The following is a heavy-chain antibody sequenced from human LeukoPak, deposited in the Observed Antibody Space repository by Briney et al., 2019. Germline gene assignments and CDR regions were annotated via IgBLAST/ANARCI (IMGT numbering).Heavy chain of an antibody. D-gene: IGHD5-18*01. J-gene: IGHJ6*03. CDR1: GGSISSYY. V-gene: IGHV4-59*08. CDR3: ARQMDTAMVTGHYYYYMDF. CDR2: IYYSGST. Sequence: PSETLSLTCTVSGGSISSYYWSWIRQPPGKGLEWIGYIYYSGSTNYNPSLKSRVTISVATSKNQFSLKLSSVTAADTAVYYCARQMDTAMVTGHYYYYMDFWGKGTTVTVSS.